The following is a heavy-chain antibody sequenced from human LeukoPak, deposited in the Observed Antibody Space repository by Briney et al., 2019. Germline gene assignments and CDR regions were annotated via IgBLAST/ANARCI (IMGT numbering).Heavy chain of an antibody. Sequence: GGSLRLSCAASGFTLSSHWMSWVRQAPGRALEGVANIRQDGSEKDYVDSVKGRFTISRDNAKNSLYLQMNSLSAEDTAVYYCARDQNLVSWGLDYFDYWGQGTLVTVSS. CDR2: IRQDGSEK. CDR3: ARDQNLVSWGLDYFDY. CDR1: GFTLSSHW. J-gene: IGHJ4*02. V-gene: IGHV3-7*01. D-gene: IGHD3-16*01.